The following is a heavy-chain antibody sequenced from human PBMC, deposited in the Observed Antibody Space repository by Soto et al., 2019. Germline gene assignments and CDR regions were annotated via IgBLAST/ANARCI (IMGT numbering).Heavy chain of an antibody. CDR3: TRSVVADGIWFDP. J-gene: IGHJ5*02. CDR2: ISYAGSNK. V-gene: IGHV3-30-3*01. Sequence: QVQLVESGGGGVQPGRSLRLSCAASGFTFSSYAMHRVRQAPGKGLEWVAVISYAGSNKYYADSVKGQFTIARDNSKNPLYLQVNRLRAEDTALYYCTRSVVADGIWFDPWGQGTLVTVSS. D-gene: IGHD2-15*01. CDR1: GFTFSSYA.